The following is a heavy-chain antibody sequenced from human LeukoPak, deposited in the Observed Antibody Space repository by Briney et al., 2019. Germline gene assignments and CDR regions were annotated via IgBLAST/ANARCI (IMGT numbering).Heavy chain of an antibody. CDR1: GGSISSYY. CDR3: ARQKPPNYYYDSSGSPNDFDY. J-gene: IGHJ4*02. Sequence: SETLSLTCTVSGGSISSYYWSWIRQPPGKGLEWIGYIYYSGSTNYNPSLKSRVTKSVDTSKNQFSLKLSSVTAADTAVYYCARQKPPNYYYDSSGSPNDFDYWGQGTLVTVSS. CDR2: IYYSGST. V-gene: IGHV4-59*08. D-gene: IGHD3-22*01.